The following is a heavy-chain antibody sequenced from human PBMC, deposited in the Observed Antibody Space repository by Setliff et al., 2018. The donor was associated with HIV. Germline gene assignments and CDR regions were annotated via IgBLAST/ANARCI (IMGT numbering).Heavy chain of an antibody. J-gene: IGHJ5*02. D-gene: IGHD3-22*01. Sequence: ASVKVSCKASGYTFTGYYMHWVRQAPGQGLEWMGWISAYNGNTNYPQKFQGRVTMTTDTSTSTAYMELRSLRSDDTAVYYCARGLEVYYDSRHYYPGWLDPWGQGTLVTVSS. V-gene: IGHV1-18*04. CDR2: ISAYNGNT. CDR3: ARGLEVYYDSRHYYPGWLDP. CDR1: GYTFTGYY.